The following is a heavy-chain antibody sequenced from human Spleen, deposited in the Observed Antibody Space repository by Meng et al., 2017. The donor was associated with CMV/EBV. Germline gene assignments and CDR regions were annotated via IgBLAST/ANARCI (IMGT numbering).Heavy chain of an antibody. CDR3: ARAWGDY. Sequence: GGSLRLSCAASGFTFSDHGMHWVRQAPGKGLEWVAIIWFDGSHKYYADSVKGRFAISRDNAKNSLYLQMNSLRAEDTAVYYCARAWGDYWGQGTLVTVSS. V-gene: IGHV3-33*01. D-gene: IGHD7-27*01. J-gene: IGHJ4*02. CDR1: GFTFSDHG. CDR2: IWFDGSHK.